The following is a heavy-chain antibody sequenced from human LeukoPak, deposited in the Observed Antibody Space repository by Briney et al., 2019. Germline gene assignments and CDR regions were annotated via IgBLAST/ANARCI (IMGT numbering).Heavy chain of an antibody. D-gene: IGHD3-10*01. Sequence: GESLKISCQVSGYIFTHYWIGWVRQMPGKGLESMGIIYPADSDTTYSPSFQGQDTISADKSISTVYLQWSSLKASDTAMYYCARQSRDGSKTRGYYFDYWGQGTLVTVSS. J-gene: IGHJ4*02. CDR1: GYIFTHYW. V-gene: IGHV5-51*01. CDR3: ARQSRDGSKTRGYYFDY. CDR2: IYPADSDT.